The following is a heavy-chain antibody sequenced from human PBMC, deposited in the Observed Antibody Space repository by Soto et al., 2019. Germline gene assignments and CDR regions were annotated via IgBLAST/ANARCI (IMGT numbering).Heavy chain of an antibody. CDR1: GFTFSNFA. Sequence: GGSLRLSCAASGFTFSNFAMTWVRQVPGKGLEWVATMGGTNGYRYYADSVKGRFTISRDNSENTLFLQMNSLRAEDTALYHCAQGPTASFTYFFDSWGQGALVTVSS. J-gene: IGHJ4*02. D-gene: IGHD2-21*02. V-gene: IGHV3-23*01. CDR2: MGGTNGYR. CDR3: AQGPTASFTYFFDS.